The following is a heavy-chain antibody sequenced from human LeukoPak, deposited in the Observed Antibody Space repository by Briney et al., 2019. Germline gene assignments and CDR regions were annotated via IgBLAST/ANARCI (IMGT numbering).Heavy chain of an antibody. D-gene: IGHD3-22*01. J-gene: IGHJ3*02. CDR1: GFTFDDYA. V-gene: IGHV3-9*01. CDR3: AKASAITMIVVVIDAFDI. CDR2: ISWNSGSI. Sequence: GGSLRLSCAASGFTFDDYAMHWVRQAPGKGLEWVSGISWNSGSIGYADSVKGRFTISRDNSKNTLYLQMNSLRAEDTAVYYCAKASAITMIVVVIDAFDIWGQGTMVTVSS.